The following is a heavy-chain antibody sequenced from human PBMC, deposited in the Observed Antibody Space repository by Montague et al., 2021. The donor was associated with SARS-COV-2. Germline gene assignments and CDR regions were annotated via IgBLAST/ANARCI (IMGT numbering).Heavy chain of an antibody. CDR1: GGPISGSSDY. CDR2: VYCSGNT. V-gene: IGHV4-39*01. D-gene: IGHD5-18*01. Sequence: SETLSLTCTVTGGPISGSSDYWGWIRQSPGKGLEWIASVYCSGNTXYSPSLKSRLTISVDTSKNQFSLKLNSVTAADTALYYCARREYSYGWGDWGQGTLVTVSS. J-gene: IGHJ4*02. CDR3: ARREYSYGWGD.